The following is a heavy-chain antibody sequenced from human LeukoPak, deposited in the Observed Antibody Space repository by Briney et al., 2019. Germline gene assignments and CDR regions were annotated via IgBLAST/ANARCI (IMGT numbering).Heavy chain of an antibody. D-gene: IGHD4-17*01. CDR1: GFTFSGSA. V-gene: IGHV3-73*01. Sequence: GGTLRLSCAASGFTFSGSAMHWVRQASGKGLEWVGRIRSKANSYATAYAAWVKGRFTISRDDSKNTAYLQMNSLKTADTAVHYCTTTVPGGPQLKYWGQGTLVTVSS. CDR2: IRSKANSYAT. CDR3: TTTVPGGPQLKY. J-gene: IGHJ4*02.